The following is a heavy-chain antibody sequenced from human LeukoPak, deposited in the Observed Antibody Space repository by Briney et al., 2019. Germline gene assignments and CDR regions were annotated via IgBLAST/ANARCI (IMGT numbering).Heavy chain of an antibody. D-gene: IGHD1-26*01. J-gene: IGHJ6*02. CDR3: AVPGGGSYPLYYSDMDV. CDR1: GFTFSTYA. V-gene: IGHV3-48*02. CDR2: ITSDSNTI. Sequence: PGGSLRLSCAASGFTFSTYAMTWVRQVPGKGLDWVSYITSDSNTIYYADSVKGRFTISRDNAKNSLYLQMNSLRDDDTAVYYCAVPGGGSYPLYYSDMDVWGQGTTVTVSS.